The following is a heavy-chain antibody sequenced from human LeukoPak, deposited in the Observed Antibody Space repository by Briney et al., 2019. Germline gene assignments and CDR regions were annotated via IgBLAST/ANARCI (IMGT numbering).Heavy chain of an antibody. CDR3: AGSWFSEYYFDY. V-gene: IGHV3-53*01. CDR1: GFTVSSNY. Sequence: GRSLRLSCAASGFTVSSNYMSWVRQAPGKGLEWVSVIYSGGNTYYADSVKGRFTISRDNSKNTLYLQMNSLRVEDTAVYYCAGSWFSEYYFDYWGQGTLVTVSS. D-gene: IGHD2-15*01. J-gene: IGHJ4*02. CDR2: IYSGGNT.